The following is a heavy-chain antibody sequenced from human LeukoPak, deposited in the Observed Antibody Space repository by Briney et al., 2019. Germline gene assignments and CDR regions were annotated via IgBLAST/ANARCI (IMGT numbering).Heavy chain of an antibody. J-gene: IGHJ5*02. Sequence: PGGSLRLSCAASGFTFSSYAMRWVRQAPGKGLEWLSYINIGGTNTHYADSVKGRFTISRDNAKKSLYLEMNNLRAEDTAVYYCATDGAGFDTWGQGVLVTVSS. CDR1: GFTFSSYA. CDR2: INIGGTNT. V-gene: IGHV3-48*04. CDR3: ATDGAGFDT.